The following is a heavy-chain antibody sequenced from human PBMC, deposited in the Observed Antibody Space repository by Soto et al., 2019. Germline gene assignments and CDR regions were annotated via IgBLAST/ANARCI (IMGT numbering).Heavy chain of an antibody. J-gene: IGHJ4*02. CDR1: GGSISSGDYY. D-gene: IGHD2-15*01. V-gene: IGHV4-30-4*01. CDR2: IYYSGST. Sequence: PSETLSLTCTVSGGSISSGDYYWSWIRQPPGKGLEWIGYIYYSGSTYYNPSLKSRVTISVDTSKNQFSLKLSSVTAADTAVYYCAREGGGAYYFDYWGQGTLVPVSS. CDR3: AREGGGAYYFDY.